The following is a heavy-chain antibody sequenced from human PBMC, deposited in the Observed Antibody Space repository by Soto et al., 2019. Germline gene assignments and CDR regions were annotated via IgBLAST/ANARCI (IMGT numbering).Heavy chain of an antibody. D-gene: IGHD1-1*01. CDR3: VRSGDNYNLLDY. CDR2: SSNSGSFT. V-gene: IGHV3-11*06. CDR1: GFTFSDHY. J-gene: IGHJ4*02. Sequence: GGSLRLSCAASGFTFSDHYMSWIRQAPGKGLEWIGYSSNSGSFTRYADSVKGRFSISRDNAKNSLYLQINSLRGDDTAIYYCVRSGDNYNLLDYWGQGTPVTV.